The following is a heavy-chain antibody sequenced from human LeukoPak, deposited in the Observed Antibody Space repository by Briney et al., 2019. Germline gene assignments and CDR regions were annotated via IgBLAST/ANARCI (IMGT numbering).Heavy chain of an antibody. CDR2: MNPNSGNT. Sequence: ASVNVSCTASGYTFTIYDINWVRQAPGQGLEWMGWMNPNSGNTGYAQKFQRRVSMTSNTSISTAYMQLGSLRSEDTAVYYCARGPYDILTGYYRRYYWGQGTLVTVSS. CDR3: ARGPYDILTGYYRRYY. V-gene: IGHV1-8*01. J-gene: IGHJ4*02. D-gene: IGHD3-9*01. CDR1: GYTFTIYD.